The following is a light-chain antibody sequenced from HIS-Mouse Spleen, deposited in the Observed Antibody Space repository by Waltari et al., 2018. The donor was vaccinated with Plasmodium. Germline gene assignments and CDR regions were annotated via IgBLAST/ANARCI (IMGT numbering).Light chain of an antibody. V-gene: IGLV5-37*01. CDR1: SAINVGSYN. Sequence: QPVLTQPPSSSASPGESARLTCTLPSAINVGSYNISWYQQHPGSPPRYLLYYYYDSDKGQGSGVPSRFSGSKDASANTGILLISGLQSEDEADYYCMIWPSNASGVFGGGTKLTVL. J-gene: IGLJ3*02. CDR3: MIWPSNASGV. CDR2: YYYDSDK.